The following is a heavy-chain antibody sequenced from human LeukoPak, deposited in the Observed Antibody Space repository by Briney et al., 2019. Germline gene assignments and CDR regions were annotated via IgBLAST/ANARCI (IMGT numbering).Heavy chain of an antibody. CDR2: ISSSGSTI. J-gene: IGHJ4*02. V-gene: IGHV3-48*03. CDR1: GFTFSSYE. D-gene: IGHD3-3*01. Sequence: GGSLRLSCAASGFTFSSYEMNWVRQAPGKGLEWVSYISSSGSTIYYADSVKGRFTISRDNAKNSLYLQMNSLRAEDTVFYYCARHDFWSGFKGGDYWGQGTLVTVSS. CDR3: ARHDFWSGFKGGDY.